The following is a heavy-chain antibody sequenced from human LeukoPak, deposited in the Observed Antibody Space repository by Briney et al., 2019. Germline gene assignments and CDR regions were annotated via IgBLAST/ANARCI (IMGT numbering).Heavy chain of an antibody. CDR3: ARGRRLEWLLTY. V-gene: IGHV4-34*01. Sequence: ASETLSLTCAVYGGSFSGYYWSWIRQPPGKGLEWIGEINHSGSTNYNPSLKSRVTISVDTSKNQFSLKLNSMTAADTAVYYCARGRRLEWLLTYWGQGTLVTVSS. J-gene: IGHJ4*02. CDR2: INHSGST. D-gene: IGHD3-3*01. CDR1: GGSFSGYY.